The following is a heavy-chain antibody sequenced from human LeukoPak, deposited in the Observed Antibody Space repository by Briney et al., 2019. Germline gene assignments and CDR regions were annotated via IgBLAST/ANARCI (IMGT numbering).Heavy chain of an antibody. J-gene: IGHJ4*02. CDR3: AKDSGFSGYNTFDY. CDR1: GFTFSGYA. Sequence: GGSLRLSCAASGFTFSGYAMSWVRQAPGKGLEWVSAISGSGGSTYYADSVKGRFTISRDNSKNTLYLQMNSLRAEDTAVYYCAKDSGFSGYNTFDYWGQGTLVTVSS. CDR2: ISGSGGST. D-gene: IGHD6-25*01. V-gene: IGHV3-23*01.